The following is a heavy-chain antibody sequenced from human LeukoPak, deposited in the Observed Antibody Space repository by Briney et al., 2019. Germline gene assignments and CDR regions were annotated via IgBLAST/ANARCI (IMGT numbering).Heavy chain of an antibody. CDR3: ARAAIAVAGTLVAPPYYSDY. D-gene: IGHD6-19*01. CDR1: GGSFSGYY. J-gene: IGHJ4*02. Sequence: SETLSLTCAVYGGSFSGYYWSWIRQPPGKGLEWIGEINHSGSTNYNPSLKSRVTISVDTSKNQFSLKLSSVTAADTAVYYCARAAIAVAGTLVAPPYYSDYWGQGTLVTVSS. V-gene: IGHV4-34*01. CDR2: INHSGST.